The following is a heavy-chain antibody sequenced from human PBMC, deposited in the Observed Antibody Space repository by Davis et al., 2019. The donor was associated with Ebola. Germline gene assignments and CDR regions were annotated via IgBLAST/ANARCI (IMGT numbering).Heavy chain of an antibody. CDR3: AGGYTSNWYDWFDP. J-gene: IGHJ5*02. D-gene: IGHD6-13*01. CDR2: IYHRGST. CDR1: GASISSDNW. V-gene: IGHV4-4*02. Sequence: SETLSLTCTVSGASISSDNWWSWVRPPPGTGLEWIGEIYHRGSTNYNPSLKSRVTISVDKSKNQFSLRLSSVTAADTAVYYCAGGYTSNWYDWFDPWGQGTLVTVSS.